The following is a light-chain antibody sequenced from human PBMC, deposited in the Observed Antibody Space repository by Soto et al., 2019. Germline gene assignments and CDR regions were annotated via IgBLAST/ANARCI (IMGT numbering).Light chain of an antibody. J-gene: IGKJ3*01. CDR2: GAS. V-gene: IGKV3-20*01. Sequence: EIVFTQSPGTLSLSPGERATLSCRASQSISSSYLAWYQQKPGQAPRLLVYGASSRATGTPGRFSGSGSGTDFTLTISRLEPEDFAVYYCQQYGSSRFTFGPGTKVDIK. CDR1: QSISSSY. CDR3: QQYGSSRFT.